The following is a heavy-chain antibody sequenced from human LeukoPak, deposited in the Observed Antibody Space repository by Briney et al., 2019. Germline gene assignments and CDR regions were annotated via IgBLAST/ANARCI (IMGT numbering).Heavy chain of an antibody. D-gene: IGHD3-22*01. J-gene: IGHJ4*02. Sequence: ASVKVSCKASGYTFTGYAIGWVRQAPGQGLEWMGWVSAYNGRTNYEEKFQGRVTMTTDTPTSTGYMELRSLTSDDTAVYYCARVDLAWDSSGYFRAANDYWGQGTLVTVSS. CDR3: ARVDLAWDSSGYFRAANDY. CDR1: GYTFTGYA. V-gene: IGHV1-18*01. CDR2: VSAYNGRT.